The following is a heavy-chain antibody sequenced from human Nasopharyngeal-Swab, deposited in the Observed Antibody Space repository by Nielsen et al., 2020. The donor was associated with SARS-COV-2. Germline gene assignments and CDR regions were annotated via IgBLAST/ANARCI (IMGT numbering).Heavy chain of an antibody. CDR2: IWYDGTNK. J-gene: IGHJ3*02. D-gene: IGHD2-15*01. Sequence: GGSLRLFCAASGFTFSNYGMHWVRQAPGKGLEWVAAIWYDGTNKYYLDSVKDRFTISRDNSKNTVYLQMNSLRAEDTAVYYCVRWSGGWAFDIGGQGTMVTVSS. CDR1: GFTFSNYG. V-gene: IGHV3-33*03. CDR3: VRWSGGWAFDI.